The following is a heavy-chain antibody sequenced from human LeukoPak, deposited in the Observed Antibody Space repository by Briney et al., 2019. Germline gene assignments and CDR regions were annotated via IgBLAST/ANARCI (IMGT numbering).Heavy chain of an antibody. CDR1: GYTFTSYA. J-gene: IGHJ3*02. V-gene: IGHV1-3*01. D-gene: IGHD3-16*01. CDR3: ARDWPSLSAFDI. Sequence: ASVKVSCKASGYTFTSYAMHWVRQAPGQRLEWMGWINAGNGNTKYSQKFQGRVTITGDTSASTAYMELSSLRSEDTAVYYCARDWPSLSAFDIWGQGTMVTVSS. CDR2: INAGNGNT.